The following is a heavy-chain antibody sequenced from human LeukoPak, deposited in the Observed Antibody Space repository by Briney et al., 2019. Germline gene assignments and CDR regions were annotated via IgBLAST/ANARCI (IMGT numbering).Heavy chain of an antibody. CDR1: GGSISSYY. CDR2: IYTSGST. D-gene: IGHD6-19*01. V-gene: IGHV4-4*07. J-gene: IGHJ4*02. CDR3: AKGLVAGTKLFNDY. Sequence: SETLSLTCTVSGGSISSYYWSWIRQPAGKGLEWIGRIYTSGSTNYNPSLKSRVTMSVDTSKNQFSLKLSSVTAADTAVYYCAKGLVAGTKLFNDYWGQGTLVTVSS.